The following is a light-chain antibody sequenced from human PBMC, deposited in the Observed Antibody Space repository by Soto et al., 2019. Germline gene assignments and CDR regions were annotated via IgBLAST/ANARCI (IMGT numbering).Light chain of an antibody. CDR1: QSISGY. CDR2: DAS. Sequence: DIQVTQSPSSLSASVVDRFTISFLASQSISGYLNLYQQKPVKAPNLLIFDASSLQSGVPSRFSGRGSGAEYTLTISSLQPEDFATYFCQHSYSNFPITFGQGTRLEIK. V-gene: IGKV1-39*01. CDR3: QHSYSNFPIT. J-gene: IGKJ5*01.